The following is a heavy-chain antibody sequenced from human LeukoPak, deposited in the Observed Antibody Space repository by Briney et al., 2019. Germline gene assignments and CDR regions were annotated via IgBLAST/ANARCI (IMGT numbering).Heavy chain of an antibody. Sequence: PGGSLRLSCAASGFTFSSYWMHWVRQAPGKGLVWLSRIDSDGSSTNYADAVKGRFTISTDNAKNTLYLQMNSLRAEDTAVYFCARDSQLTSDWSLNWFDPWGQGTLVTVSS. CDR1: GFTFSSYW. CDR3: ARDSQLTSDWSLNWFDP. J-gene: IGHJ5*02. V-gene: IGHV3-74*01. CDR2: IDSDGSST. D-gene: IGHD6-19*01.